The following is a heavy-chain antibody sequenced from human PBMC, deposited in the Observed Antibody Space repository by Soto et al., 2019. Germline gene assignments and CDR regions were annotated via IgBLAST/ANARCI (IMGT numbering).Heavy chain of an antibody. D-gene: IGHD6-13*01. J-gene: IGHJ3*02. CDR3: ARSIGSSWYQDAFDI. CDR2: ISAYNGNT. CDR1: GYTFTSYG. Sequence: SSVKVSCKASGYTFTSYGISWVRQAPGQGLEWMGWISAYNGNTNYAQKLQGRVTMTTDTSTSTAYMELRSLRSDDTAVYYCARSIGSSWYQDAFDIWGQGTMVTVSS. V-gene: IGHV1-18*01.